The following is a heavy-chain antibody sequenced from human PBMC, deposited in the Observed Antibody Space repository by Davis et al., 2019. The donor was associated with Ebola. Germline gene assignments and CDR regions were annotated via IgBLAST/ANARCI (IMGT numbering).Heavy chain of an antibody. CDR1: GFTFSSYG. CDR2: ISTTSSYT. Sequence: GESLKISCAASGFTFSSYGMSWIRQAPGKGLEWVSYISTTSSYTNYADSVKGRFTISRDNAKNSLSLQMNSLKGEDTAVYYCAKNNWNDFIMLDYWGQGTLVTVSS. CDR3: AKNNWNDFIMLDY. V-gene: IGHV3-11*03. D-gene: IGHD1-1*01. J-gene: IGHJ4*02.